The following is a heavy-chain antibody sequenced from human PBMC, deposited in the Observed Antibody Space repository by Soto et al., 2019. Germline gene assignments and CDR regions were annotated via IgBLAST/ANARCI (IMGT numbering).Heavy chain of an antibody. CDR2: ISAYNGNT. Sequence: QVPLVQSGAEVKKPGASVKVSCKASGYTFTSYGISWVRQAPGQGLEWMGWISAYNGNTNYAQKLQGRVTMTTDTSEGTAYMELRNLRADDTAVYYCARAYYDFWSSYQPPKEDYLDVLVKGTTVTVSS. CDR3: ARAYYDFWSSYQPPKEDYLDV. CDR1: GYTFTSYG. V-gene: IGHV1-18*01. D-gene: IGHD3-3*01. J-gene: IGHJ6*03.